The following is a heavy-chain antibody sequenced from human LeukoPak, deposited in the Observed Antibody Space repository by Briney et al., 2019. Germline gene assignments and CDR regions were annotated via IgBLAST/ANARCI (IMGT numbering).Heavy chain of an antibody. CDR2: IYSGGST. CDR1: GFTISSNY. D-gene: IGHD4-17*01. CDR3: ARVTTVTTRIVS. Sequence: GGSLRLSCAASGFTISSNYMIWVRQAPGKGLEWVSVIYSGGSTYYADSVRGRFTISRDNSKNTLYLQMNSLRAEDTAVYYCARVTTVTTRIVSWGQGTLVTVSS. J-gene: IGHJ5*02. V-gene: IGHV3-66*02.